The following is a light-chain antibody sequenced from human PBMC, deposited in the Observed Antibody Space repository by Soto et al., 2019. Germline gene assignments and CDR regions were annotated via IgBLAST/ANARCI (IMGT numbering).Light chain of an antibody. Sequence: EIVLTQSPGTLSLSPGERATLSCRASQSVSNNYLAWYQQKPGQAPRLLIYGASNRATGIPDRFSGSGSGTDVSTSCRGIEYADSAVYYWPQYGGAGRLGRGTKVDIK. CDR2: GAS. CDR1: QSVSNNY. V-gene: IGKV3-20*01. CDR3: PQYGGAGR. J-gene: IGKJ2*04.